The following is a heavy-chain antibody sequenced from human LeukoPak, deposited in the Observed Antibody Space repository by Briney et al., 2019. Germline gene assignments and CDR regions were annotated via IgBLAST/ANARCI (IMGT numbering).Heavy chain of an antibody. CDR2: SKNDGRST. Sequence: AGGSLRLSCAASGNYWMHWVRQAPGKGLVWVSRSKNDGRSTSYADSVKGRFTISRDSAKNTLFLQMDSLRAEDTAVYYCVRGQGAHDNWFDPWGQGTLVTVAS. V-gene: IGHV3-74*01. J-gene: IGHJ5*02. D-gene: IGHD4/OR15-4a*01. CDR3: VRGQGAHDNWFDP. CDR1: GNYW.